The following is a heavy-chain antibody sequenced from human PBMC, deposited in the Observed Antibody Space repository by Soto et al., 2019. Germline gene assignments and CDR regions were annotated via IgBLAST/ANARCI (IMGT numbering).Heavy chain of an antibody. CDR1: GFTFSSYG. J-gene: IGHJ4*02. V-gene: IGHV3-33*01. CDR2: IWFDGSNK. CDR3: ATTGPY. Sequence: QVQLGESGGGVVQPGRSLRLSCAASGFTFSSYGMHWVRQAPGKGPEWVAVIWFDGSNKFYADSVKGRFTISRDNSKNTVSLQMNSLRDEDSAAYYCATTGPYWGQGTLVTVSS.